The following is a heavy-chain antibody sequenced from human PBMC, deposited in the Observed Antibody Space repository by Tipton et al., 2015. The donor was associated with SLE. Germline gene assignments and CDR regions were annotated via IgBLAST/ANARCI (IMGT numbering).Heavy chain of an antibody. V-gene: IGHV1-18*01. CDR1: GYTFTNYG. CDR2: ISAYNGNT. Sequence: QVQLVQSGAEVKKPGASVKVSCKASGYTFTNYGVSWVRQAPGQGLEWVAWISAYNGNTDYAQKLRGRVTVTTDTSTNTAYLELRSLTSDDTALYYCAGDVPASGSHLLDSWGQGTLVTVSS. D-gene: IGHD6-13*01. J-gene: IGHJ4*02. CDR3: AGDVPASGSHLLDS.